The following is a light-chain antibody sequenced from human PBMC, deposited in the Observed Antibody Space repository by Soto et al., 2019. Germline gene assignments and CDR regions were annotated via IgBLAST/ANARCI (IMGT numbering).Light chain of an antibody. J-gene: IGKJ2*01. V-gene: IGKV1-5*03. CDR1: QSISSW. Sequence: DIQMTQSPSTLSASVGDRVTITCRASQSISSWLAWYQQKPGKAPKLLIYRASRLGNGVPSRFSGSGSGTEFTLTISSLQPDDFGTYYCQQYDSSVYTFGQGTKLEIK. CDR2: RAS. CDR3: QQYDSSVYT.